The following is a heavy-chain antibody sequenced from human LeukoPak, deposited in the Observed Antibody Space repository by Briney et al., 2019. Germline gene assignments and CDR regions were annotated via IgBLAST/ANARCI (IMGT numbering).Heavy chain of an antibody. Sequence: GGSLRLSCAASGFTFSSYEMNWVRQAPGKGLEWVSYISSSGSTIYYADSVKGRFTISRDNAKNSLYLQMNSLRAEDTAVYYCAVAGYSYGQKYDYWGQGTLVTVSS. CDR3: AVAGYSYGQKYDY. CDR1: GFTFSSYE. CDR2: ISSSGSTI. V-gene: IGHV3-48*03. D-gene: IGHD5-18*01. J-gene: IGHJ4*02.